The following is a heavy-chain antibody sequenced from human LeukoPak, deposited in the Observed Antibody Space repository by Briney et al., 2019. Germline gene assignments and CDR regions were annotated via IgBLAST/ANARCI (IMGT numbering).Heavy chain of an antibody. CDR3: VQDGPLRSDY. V-gene: IGHV4-4*07. CDR1: GASISTYY. D-gene: IGHD5/OR15-5a*01. J-gene: IGHJ4*02. CDR2: IFDSGST. Sequence: PSETLSLTCTVSGASISTYYWSWIRQPAGKGLEWIGRIFDSGSTNYNPSLKSRIAMSVDTSKNQFSLNLTSVTAADTAMYYCVQDGPLRSDYWGQGTLVTVSS.